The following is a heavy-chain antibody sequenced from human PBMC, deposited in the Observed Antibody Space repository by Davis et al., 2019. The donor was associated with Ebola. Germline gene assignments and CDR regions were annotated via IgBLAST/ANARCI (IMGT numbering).Heavy chain of an antibody. CDR3: TRDLLPYDSSGYLDY. Sequence: AASVKVSCKASGYSFTSYYMHWVRQAPGQGLEWMGIINPSGAGTSYAQKFQGRVTMTRDTSTSTVYMELSSLRSEDMAVYFCTRDLLPYDSSGYLDYWGQGTLVTVSS. CDR2: INPSGAGT. D-gene: IGHD3-22*01. V-gene: IGHV1-46*03. CDR1: GYSFTSYY. J-gene: IGHJ4*02.